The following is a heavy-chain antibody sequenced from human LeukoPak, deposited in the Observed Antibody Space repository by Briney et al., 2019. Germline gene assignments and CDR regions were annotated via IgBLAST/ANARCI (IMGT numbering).Heavy chain of an antibody. D-gene: IGHD3-10*01. J-gene: IGHJ5*02. V-gene: IGHV4-59*08. Sequence: PSETLSLTCTVSSGSISSYYWSWIRQPPGKGLEWIGYIYYSGSTNYNPSLKSRVTISVDTSKDQFSLKLSSVTAADTAVYYCARRFYYGSGSWFDPWGQGTLVTVSS. CDR3: ARRFYYGSGSWFDP. CDR1: SGSISSYY. CDR2: IYYSGST.